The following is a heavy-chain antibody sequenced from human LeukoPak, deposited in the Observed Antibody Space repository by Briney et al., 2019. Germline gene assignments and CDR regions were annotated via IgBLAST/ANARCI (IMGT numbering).Heavy chain of an antibody. Sequence: PGGSLRLSCAASGFTFRSYWMHWVRQAPGKGLVWVSRINSDGSTTSYADSVKGRFTILRDNAKNTLYLQMNSLRVEDTAMYYCARDLDYYMDVWGKGTTVTVSS. CDR3: ARDLDYYMDV. J-gene: IGHJ6*03. D-gene: IGHD3-16*01. V-gene: IGHV3-74*01. CDR1: GFTFRSYW. CDR2: INSDGSTT.